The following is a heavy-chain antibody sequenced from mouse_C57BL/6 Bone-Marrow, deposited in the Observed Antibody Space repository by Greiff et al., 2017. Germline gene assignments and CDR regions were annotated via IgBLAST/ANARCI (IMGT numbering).Heavy chain of an antibody. Sequence: QVQLQQPWAELFRPGSSVQLSCKPSVYTFPTYWIPFVQPRPIQGLEWIGNITPSDSAPPSNQKFKDKATLTVDKSSSTAYMQLSSLTSEDSAVYYGARWHWYFDVWGTGTTVTVSS. CDR2: ITPSDSAP. V-gene: IGHV1-52*01. CDR1: VYTFPTYW. J-gene: IGHJ1*03. CDR3: ARWHWYFDV.